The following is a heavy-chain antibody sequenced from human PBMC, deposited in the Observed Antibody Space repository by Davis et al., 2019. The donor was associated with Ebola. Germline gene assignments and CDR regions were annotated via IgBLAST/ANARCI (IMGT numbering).Heavy chain of an antibody. CDR1: GGSISSYY. CDR3: ATLPEYSYDRDY. V-gene: IGHV4-59*01. CDR2: IYYSGST. J-gene: IGHJ4*02. Sequence: SETLSLTCTVSGGSISSYYWRWIRQPPGKGLEWIGYIYYSGSTNYNPSLKSRVTISVDTSKNQFSLKLSSVTAADTAVYYCATLPEYSYDRDYWGQGTLVTVSS. D-gene: IGHD5-18*01.